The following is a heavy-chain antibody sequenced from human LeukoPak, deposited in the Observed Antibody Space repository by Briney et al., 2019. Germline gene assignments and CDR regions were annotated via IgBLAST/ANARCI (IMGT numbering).Heavy chain of an antibody. V-gene: IGHV3-23*01. CDR2: ITGSGRGT. CDR1: GLTFSNYA. CDR3: SKEPNGDYVGAFDM. J-gene: IGHJ3*02. Sequence: PGGSLRLSCTASGLTFSNYATTWVRQAPGKGLEWVSSITGSGRGTYYADSVKGRFSVSRDNSQNTVFLRMNSLRADDTALYYCSKEPNGDYVGAFDMWGPGTMVTVSS. D-gene: IGHD4-17*01.